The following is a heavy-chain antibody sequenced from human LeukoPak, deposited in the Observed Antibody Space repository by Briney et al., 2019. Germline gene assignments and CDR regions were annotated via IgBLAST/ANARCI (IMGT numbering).Heavy chain of an antibody. CDR1: GGSIRNDY. V-gene: IGHV4-59*08. Sequence: SETLSLTCAVSGGSIRNDYWSWIRQPPGKGLEWIAYINYSGSTNYNPSLERRVTISVDTSKNLFSLKFTSVTAADTAVYYCARHRPGERRFDPWGQGTLVTVSS. D-gene: IGHD3-16*01. CDR3: ARHRPGERRFDP. CDR2: INYSGST. J-gene: IGHJ5*02.